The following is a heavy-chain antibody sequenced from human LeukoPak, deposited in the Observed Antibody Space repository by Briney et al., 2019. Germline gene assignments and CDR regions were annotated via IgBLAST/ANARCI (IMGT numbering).Heavy chain of an antibody. V-gene: IGHV3-23*01. CDR1: GFTFSSYA. Sequence: GGSLRLSCAASGFTFSSYAMSWVRQAPGKGLEWVSAISGSGGSTYYADSVKGRFTISRDNSKNTLYLQMDSLRAEDTAVYYCATPITQWLDTFSFDYWGQGTLVTVSS. CDR3: ATPITQWLDTFSFDY. D-gene: IGHD6-19*01. J-gene: IGHJ4*02. CDR2: ISGSGGST.